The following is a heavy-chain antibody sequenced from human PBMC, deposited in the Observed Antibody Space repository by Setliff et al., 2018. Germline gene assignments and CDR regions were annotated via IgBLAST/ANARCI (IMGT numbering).Heavy chain of an antibody. J-gene: IGHJ2*01. CDR2: IYYTGST. Sequence: SETLSLTCTVSGGSISGASIRSYYWSWIRQPPGKGLECIGDIYYTGSTKYNPSLWSRLTMSIDTSKKQFSLRLTSVSAADTAVYYCARLRKSTPHWYFDLWGRGTLVTVSS. CDR3: ARLRKSTPHWYFDL. V-gene: IGHV4-61*01. CDR1: GGSISGASIRSYY.